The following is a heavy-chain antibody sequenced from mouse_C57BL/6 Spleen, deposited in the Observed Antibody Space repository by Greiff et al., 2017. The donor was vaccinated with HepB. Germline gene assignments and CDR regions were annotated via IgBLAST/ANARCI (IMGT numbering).Heavy chain of an antibody. D-gene: IGHD1-1*01. V-gene: IGHV5-4*01. CDR2: ISDGGSYT. Sequence: EVKLVESGGGLVKPGGSLKLSCAASGFTFSSYAMSWVRQTPEKRLEWVATISDGGSYTYYPDNVKGRFTISRDNAKNNLYLQMSHLKSEDTAMYYCARDVYYGSSYGYYAMDYWGQGTSVTVSS. J-gene: IGHJ4*01. CDR3: ARDVYYGSSYGYYAMDY. CDR1: GFTFSSYA.